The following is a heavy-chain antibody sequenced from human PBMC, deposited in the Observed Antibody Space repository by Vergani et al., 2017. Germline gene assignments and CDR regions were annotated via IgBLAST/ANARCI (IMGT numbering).Heavy chain of an antibody. CDR2: IDPSDSYT. J-gene: IGHJ6*02. Sequence: EVQLVQSGAEVKKPGESLKISCAGSGYTFTDYWVGWVRQKPGKGLEWMGRIDPSDSYTNYSPSFQGHVTISADKSISTAYLQWSSLKASDTAMYYCARQVAVAGKWWGPYYYYGMDVWGQGTTVTVSS. V-gene: IGHV5-10-1*01. CDR3: ARQVAVAGKWWGPYYYYGMDV. D-gene: IGHD6-19*01. CDR1: GYTFTDYW.